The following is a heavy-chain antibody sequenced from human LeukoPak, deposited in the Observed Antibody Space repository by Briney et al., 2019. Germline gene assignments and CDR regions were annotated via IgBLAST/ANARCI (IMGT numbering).Heavy chain of an antibody. J-gene: IGHJ6*02. D-gene: IGHD2-2*01. CDR3: ARDSQLGYCSSTSCLILYYYYYGMDV. V-gene: IGHV3-7*01. CDR2: IKQDGSEK. CDR1: GFTFSSYA. Sequence: PGGSLRLSCVASGFTFSSYAMSLVRQAPGKGLEWVANIKQDGSEKYYVDSVKGRFTISRDNAKNSLYLQMNSLRAEDTAVYYCARDSQLGYCSSTSCLILYYYYYGMDVWGQGTTVTVSS.